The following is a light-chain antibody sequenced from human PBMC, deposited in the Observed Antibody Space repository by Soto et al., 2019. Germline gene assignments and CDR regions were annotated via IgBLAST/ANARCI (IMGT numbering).Light chain of an antibody. CDR3: QTYARSRGGSKV. Sequence: QSVLTQPPSVSGAPGQRVTISCTGSSSNIGAGYDVHWYQQLPGTAPKLLIYGNSNRPSGVPDRFSGSKSGPSASLAITGLGAEVQLDNVCQTYARSRGGSKVFGPGTKLTVL. J-gene: IGLJ1*01. CDR1: SSNIGAGYD. CDR2: GNS. V-gene: IGLV1-40*01.